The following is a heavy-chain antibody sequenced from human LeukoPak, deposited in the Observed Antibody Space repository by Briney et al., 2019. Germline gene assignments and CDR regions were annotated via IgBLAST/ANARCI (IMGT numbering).Heavy chain of an antibody. J-gene: IGHJ6*03. CDR2: IHTYGGNT. D-gene: IGHD6-13*01. V-gene: IGHV1-3*03. Sequence: ASVKASCKASGYTFTNNPTHWVRRAPGQRLEWMGWIHTYGGNTKYSQEFQGRVTLPRHTSASTVYMELSTLRFGDMAIYYCARDLAAAGTGYYYYMDVWGKGTTGTVSS. CDR3: ARDLAAAGTGYYYYMDV. CDR1: GYTFTNNP.